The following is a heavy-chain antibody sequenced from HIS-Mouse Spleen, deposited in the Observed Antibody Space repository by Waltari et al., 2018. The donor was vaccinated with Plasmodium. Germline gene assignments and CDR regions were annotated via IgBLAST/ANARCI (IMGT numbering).Heavy chain of an antibody. J-gene: IGHJ6*02. CDR2: ISYDGSNK. CDR1: GFTFSSSA. Sequence: QVQLVESGGGVVQPGRSLRLSCAASGFTFSSSALHWVRQAPGKGLEWVAFISYDGSNKYYADSVKGRFTISRDNSKNTLYLQMNSLRAEDTAVYYCARLYYDFWSGYYPYGMDVWGQGTTVTVSS. V-gene: IGHV3-30*04. CDR3: ARLYYDFWSGYYPYGMDV. D-gene: IGHD3-3*01.